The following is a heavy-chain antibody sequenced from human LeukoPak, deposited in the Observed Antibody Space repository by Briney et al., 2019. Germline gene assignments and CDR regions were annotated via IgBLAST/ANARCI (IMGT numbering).Heavy chain of an antibody. D-gene: IGHD4-17*01. CDR1: GETFSGFY. V-gene: IGHV4-34*01. CDR2: INYSGST. Sequence: SETLSLTCAVYGETFSGFYWSWIRQPPGKRLEWIGEINYSGSTNYNPSLKSRVTISVDTSKNQFSPNLNSVTAADTAVYYCARISTVTHQFDYWGQGMLVTVSS. CDR3: ARISTVTHQFDY. J-gene: IGHJ4*02.